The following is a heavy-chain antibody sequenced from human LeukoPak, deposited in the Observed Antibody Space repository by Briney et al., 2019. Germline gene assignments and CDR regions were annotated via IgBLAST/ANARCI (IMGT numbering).Heavy chain of an antibody. J-gene: IGHJ4*02. D-gene: IGHD3-10*01. V-gene: IGHV3-53*05. CDR2: IYTGGST. CDR1: GFTVSSTY. Sequence: GGSLRLSCAASGFTVSSTYMSWVRQAPGKGLEWVSVIYTGGSTYYADSVKGRFTISRDNSKNTLYLQMNSLRAEDTALYYCTKEGYYGSGSFPDYWGQGTLVTVSS. CDR3: TKEGYYGSGSFPDY.